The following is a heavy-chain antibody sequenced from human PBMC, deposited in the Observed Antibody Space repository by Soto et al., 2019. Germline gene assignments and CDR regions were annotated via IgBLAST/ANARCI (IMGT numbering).Heavy chain of an antibody. Sequence: QLQLQESGPGLVKPSETLSLTCTVSGGSISSSSYYWGWIRQPPGKGLEWIGSIYYSGRTYYNPSLKSRVTISVVTSKNHFSLKLSSVTAADTAVYYCSRTGSSSWLDYWGQGTLVTVSS. V-gene: IGHV4-39*01. CDR1: GGSISSSSYY. CDR2: IYYSGRT. D-gene: IGHD6-13*01. J-gene: IGHJ4*02. CDR3: SRTGSSSWLDY.